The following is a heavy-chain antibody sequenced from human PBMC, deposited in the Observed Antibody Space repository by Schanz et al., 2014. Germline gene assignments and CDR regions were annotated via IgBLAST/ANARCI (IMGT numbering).Heavy chain of an antibody. Sequence: EVQMLESGGCLVQPGGSLRLSCVASGFTFRRSYGMTWVRQAPGKGLEWVSVISGSGGGANYAESVKGRFTISLDDSENALYLQMNNLRVDDTAVYYCARGTGAFDSWGQGTLVTVSS. D-gene: IGHD2-8*02. CDR2: ISGSGGGA. CDR1: GFTFRRSYG. CDR3: ARGTGAFDS. V-gene: IGHV3-23*01. J-gene: IGHJ4*02.